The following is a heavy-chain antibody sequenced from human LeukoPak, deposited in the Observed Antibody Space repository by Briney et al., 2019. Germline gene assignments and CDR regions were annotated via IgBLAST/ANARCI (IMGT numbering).Heavy chain of an antibody. Sequence: SETLSLTCTVSGGSISSYYWSWIRQPPGKGLEWIGEINHSGSTNYNPSLKSRVTISVDTSKNQFSLKLSSVTAADTAVYYCASSGSYYNDYWGQGTLVTVSS. CDR1: GGSISSYY. D-gene: IGHD3-10*01. CDR3: ASSGSYYNDY. J-gene: IGHJ4*02. V-gene: IGHV4-34*01. CDR2: INHSGST.